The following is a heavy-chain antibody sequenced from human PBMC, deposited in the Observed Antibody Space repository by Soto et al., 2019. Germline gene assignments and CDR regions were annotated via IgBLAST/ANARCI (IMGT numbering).Heavy chain of an antibody. J-gene: IGHJ4*02. V-gene: IGHV3-21*06. CDR2: VSSTTNYI. Sequence: PGGSLRLSCAASGFTYTRYSMNWVRQAPGKGLEWVSSVSSTTNYIYYGDSMKGRFTISRDNAKNSLYLEMNSLRAEDTAVYYCARESEDLTSNFDYWGQGTLVTVSS. CDR3: ARESEDLTSNFDY. CDR1: GFTYTRYS.